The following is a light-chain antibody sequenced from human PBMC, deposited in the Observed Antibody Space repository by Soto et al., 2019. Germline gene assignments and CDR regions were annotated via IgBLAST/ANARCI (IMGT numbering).Light chain of an antibody. CDR2: GAS. CDR3: QQYGSSPWT. CDR1: QSVSRSY. Sequence: EIVLTQSPGTLSLSPGERATLSCRASQSVSRSYLAWYQQKPGQAPRLLIYGASSRATGIPDRFSGSGSGTDFTFTISRLEPEDFAVYYCQQYGSSPWTFGQGTKVELK. V-gene: IGKV3-20*01. J-gene: IGKJ1*01.